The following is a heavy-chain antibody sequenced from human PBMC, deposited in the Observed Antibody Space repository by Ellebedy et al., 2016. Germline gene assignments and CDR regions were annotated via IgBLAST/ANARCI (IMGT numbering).Heavy chain of an antibody. V-gene: IGHV3-33*01. J-gene: IGHJ4*02. CDR3: ARDRNSLVGVTFYFDY. D-gene: IGHD1-26*01. Sequence: GGSLRLSCTASGFTFSSYGMHWVRQAPGKGLEWVAVIWYDGSNKYYADSVKGRFTISRDNSKTTLYLQMNSLRAEDTAVYYCARDRNSLVGVTFYFDYWGQGTLVTVSS. CDR2: IWYDGSNK. CDR1: GFTFSSYG.